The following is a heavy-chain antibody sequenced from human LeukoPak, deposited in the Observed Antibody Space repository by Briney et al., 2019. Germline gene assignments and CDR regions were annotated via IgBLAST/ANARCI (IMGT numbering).Heavy chain of an antibody. CDR2: ISDSGDST. CDR3: AKRGVERVGDYHYYYYLDV. V-gene: IGHV3-23*01. J-gene: IGHJ6*03. Sequence: GGSLRLSCAASGFTFSSYGMHWVRQAPGKGLQWVSSISDSGDSTYYADSVKGRFTISRDTSKNTLFLQMNSLRAEDTALSYCAKRGVERVGDYHYYYYLDVWGKGTTVTVSS. CDR1: GFTFSSYG. D-gene: IGHD1-1*01.